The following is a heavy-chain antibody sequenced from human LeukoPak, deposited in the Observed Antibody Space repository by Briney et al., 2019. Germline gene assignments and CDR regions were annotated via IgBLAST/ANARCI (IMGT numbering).Heavy chain of an antibody. CDR1: GGSISSGSYY. CDR3: ARDGVEVVVTDTGDAFDI. D-gene: IGHD3-22*01. CDR2: IYTSGST. V-gene: IGHV4-61*02. Sequence: SETLSLTCTVSGGSISSGSYYWSWIRQPAGKGLEWIGRIYTSGSTNYNPSLKSRVTMSVDTSKNQFSLKLSSVTAADTAVYYCARDGVEVVVTDTGDAFDIWGQGTMVTVSS. J-gene: IGHJ3*02.